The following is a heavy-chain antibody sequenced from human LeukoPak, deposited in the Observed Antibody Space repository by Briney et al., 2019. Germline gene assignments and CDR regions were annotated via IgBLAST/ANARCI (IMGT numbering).Heavy chain of an antibody. V-gene: IGHV1-2*06. CDR1: GYTFTGYY. Sequence: ASVKVSCKASGYTFTGYYMHWVRQAPGQGLKWMGRINPNSGGTNYAQKFQGRVTMTRDTSISTAYMELSRLRSDDTAVYYCARLAGHSGSYSGPFDYWGQGTLVTVSS. CDR3: ARLAGHSGSYSGPFDY. J-gene: IGHJ4*02. CDR2: INPNSGGT. D-gene: IGHD1-26*01.